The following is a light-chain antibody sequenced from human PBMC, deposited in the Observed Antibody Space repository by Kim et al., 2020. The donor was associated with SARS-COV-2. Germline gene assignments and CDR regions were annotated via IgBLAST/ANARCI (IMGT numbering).Light chain of an antibody. CDR3: QQYYDYPRT. V-gene: IGKV1-8*01. CDR2: AAS. CDR1: QCISSY. Sequence: ASTGDRITITCRASQCISSYLAWYQQKPGKAPNLLIYAASTLQSGVPSRFSGSGSGTDFTLTISCLQSEDFATYYCQQYYDYPRTFGQGTKVDIK. J-gene: IGKJ1*01.